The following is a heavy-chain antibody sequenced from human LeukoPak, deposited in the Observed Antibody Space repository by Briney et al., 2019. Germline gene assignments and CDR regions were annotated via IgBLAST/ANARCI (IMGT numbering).Heavy chain of an antibody. Sequence: GGSLRLSCAASGLTFSSYSMNWVRQDPGKRLEWVSGISPSGDITYYADSVKGRFTISRDNSKNTLYLEVISLTAEDTAVYYCAKDDAWLRFGEWSQGTLVTVSS. J-gene: IGHJ4*02. CDR3: AKDDAWLRFGE. V-gene: IGHV3-23*01. CDR1: GLTFSSYS. CDR2: ISPSGDIT. D-gene: IGHD3-10*01.